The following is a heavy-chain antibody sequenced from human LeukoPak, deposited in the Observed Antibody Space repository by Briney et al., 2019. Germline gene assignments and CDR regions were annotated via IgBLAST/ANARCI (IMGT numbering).Heavy chain of an antibody. CDR1: GLTFSSYS. CDR2: ISSSSSTI. CDR3: ARDLRFGELFVGSFDY. D-gene: IGHD3-10*01. J-gene: IGHJ4*02. V-gene: IGHV3-48*01. Sequence: GGSLRLSCAASGLTFSSYSMNWVRQAPGKGLEWVSYISSSSSTIYYADSVKGRFTISRDNAKNSLYLQMNSLRAEDTAVYYCARDLRFGELFVGSFDYWGQGTLATVSS.